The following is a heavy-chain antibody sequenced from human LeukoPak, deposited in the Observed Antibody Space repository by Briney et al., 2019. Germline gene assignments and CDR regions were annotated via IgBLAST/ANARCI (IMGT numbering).Heavy chain of an antibody. CDR2: ISGYNGNT. D-gene: IGHD3-22*01. Sequence: GASVKVSCKASGGTSSSYAITWVRQAPGRGLEWMGWISGYNGNTNHAQKFQGRVTMTTDTSTSTAYMELRRLRSDDTAVYYCARAIMNYYDSSGYYSGALDLWGQGTMVTVSS. V-gene: IGHV1-18*01. J-gene: IGHJ3*01. CDR3: ARAIMNYYDSSGYYSGALDL. CDR1: GGTSSSYA.